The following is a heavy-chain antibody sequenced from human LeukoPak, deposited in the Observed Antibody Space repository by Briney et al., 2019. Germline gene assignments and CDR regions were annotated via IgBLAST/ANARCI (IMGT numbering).Heavy chain of an antibody. CDR2: IKTDGSEK. D-gene: IGHD3-22*01. Sequence: GGSLRLSCAASGFTFSSYWMSWVRQAPGKGLQWVANIKTDGSEKYYVDSVKGRFTISRDNAKNSLYLQMNSLRAEDMAVYYCATYSSLNRREFQYWGQGTLLTVSS. V-gene: IGHV3-7*01. CDR1: GFTFSSYW. CDR3: ATYSSLNRREFQY. J-gene: IGHJ1*01.